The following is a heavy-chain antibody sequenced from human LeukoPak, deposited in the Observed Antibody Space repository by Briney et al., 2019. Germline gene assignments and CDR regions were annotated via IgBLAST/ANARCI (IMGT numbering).Heavy chain of an antibody. J-gene: IGHJ4*02. Sequence: WGSLRLSCAASGFTFSDYYMSWIRQAPGKGLEWVSYISSSGSTIYYADSVKGRFTISRDHAKNSLYLQMNSLRAEDTAVYYCAREGRAFSGSFDYWGQGTLVTVSS. CDR3: AREGRAFSGSFDY. CDR2: ISSSGSTI. D-gene: IGHD3-10*01. V-gene: IGHV3-11*04. CDR1: GFTFSDYY.